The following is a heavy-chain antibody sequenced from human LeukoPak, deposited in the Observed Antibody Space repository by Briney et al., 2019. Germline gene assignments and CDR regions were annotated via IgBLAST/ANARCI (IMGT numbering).Heavy chain of an antibody. J-gene: IGHJ4*02. D-gene: IGHD4-17*01. CDR2: VTHDGRI. CDR3: ATIYGDFTDFDS. V-gene: IGHV4-34*01. CDR1: GGSFSGSY. Sequence: SETLSPTCAVYGGSFSGSYWNWIRQPPGKGLQWIGEVTHDGRINYNPSLRGRVTISVDTSMNQFSLRLTSVTAADTAVYYCATIYGDFTDFDSWAQGTLVTVSS.